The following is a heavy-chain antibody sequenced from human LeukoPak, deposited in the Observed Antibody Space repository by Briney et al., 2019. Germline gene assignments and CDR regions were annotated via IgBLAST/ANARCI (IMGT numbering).Heavy chain of an antibody. V-gene: IGHV3-7*01. Sequence: GGSLRLSCAASGFTFSSYWMSWVCQAPGKGLEWVANIKQDGSEKYYVDSVKGRFTISRDNAKNSLYLQMNSLRAEDTAVYYCARGYYDILTGYYPWGQGTLVTVSS. J-gene: IGHJ5*02. CDR2: IKQDGSEK. CDR3: ARGYYDILTGYYP. CDR1: GFTFSSYW. D-gene: IGHD3-9*01.